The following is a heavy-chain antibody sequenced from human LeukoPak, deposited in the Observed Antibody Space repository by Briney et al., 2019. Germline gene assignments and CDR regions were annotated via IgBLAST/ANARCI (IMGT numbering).Heavy chain of an antibody. D-gene: IGHD3-3*01. CDR1: GFTFSSYS. V-gene: IGHV3-21*01. CDR3: ARDGGSTIFGVVIINPYYYYGMDV. J-gene: IGHJ6*02. Sequence: GGSLRLSCAASGFTFSSYSMNWVRQAPGKGLEWVSSISSSSSYIYYADSVKGRFTISRDNAKNSPYLQMNSLRAEDTAVYCCARDGGSTIFGVVIINPYYYYGMDVWGQGTTVTVSS. CDR2: ISSSSSYI.